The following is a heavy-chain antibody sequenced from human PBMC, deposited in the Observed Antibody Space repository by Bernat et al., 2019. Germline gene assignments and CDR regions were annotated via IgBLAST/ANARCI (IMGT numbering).Heavy chain of an antibody. CDR2: ISGSGGST. D-gene: IGHD6-19*01. V-gene: IGHV3-23*01. CDR3: AKDLPVRAVAGTRTHAFDI. CDR1: GFTFSSYA. J-gene: IGHJ3*02. Sequence: EVQLLESGGGLVQPGGSLRLSCAASGFTFSSYAMSWVRQAPGKGLEWVSAISGSGGSTYYADSVKGRFTISRDNSKNTLYLQMNSLRAEDTAVYYCAKDLPVRAVAGTRTHAFDIWGQGTMVTVSS.